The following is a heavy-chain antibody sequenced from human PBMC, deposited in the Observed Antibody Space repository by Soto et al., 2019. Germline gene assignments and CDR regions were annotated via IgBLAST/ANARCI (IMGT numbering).Heavy chain of an antibody. Sequence: PGGSLRLSCAASGFTFSSYAMSWVRQAPGKGLEWVSAISGSGGSTYYADSVKGRFTISRDNSKNTLYLQMNSLRAEDTAVYYCAEDRLRITGGPWFDPWGQGTLVTVSS. CDR1: GFTFSSYA. CDR2: ISGSGGST. D-gene: IGHD3-10*01. CDR3: AEDRLRITGGPWFDP. V-gene: IGHV3-23*01. J-gene: IGHJ5*02.